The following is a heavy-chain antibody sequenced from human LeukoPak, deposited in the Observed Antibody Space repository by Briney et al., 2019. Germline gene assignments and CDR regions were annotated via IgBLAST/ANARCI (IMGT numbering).Heavy chain of an antibody. V-gene: IGHV4-38-2*02. CDR1: GYSISSGYY. CDR2: IVYSGSA. CDR3: ARKVVVAAREPYFDY. D-gene: IGHD2-15*01. J-gene: IGHJ4*02. Sequence: PSETLSLTCSVSGYSISSGYYWGWIRQPPGQGLEWIGHIVYSGSANYNPSLNSRVTISVDTSNNQFSLNLSSVTAADSAVYYCARKVVVAAREPYFDYWGQGTLVTVSS.